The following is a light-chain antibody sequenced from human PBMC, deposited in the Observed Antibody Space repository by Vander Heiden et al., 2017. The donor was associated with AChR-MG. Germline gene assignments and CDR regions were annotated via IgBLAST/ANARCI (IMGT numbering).Light chain of an antibody. CDR3: QQYQHLLT. Sequence: DIQLTQSPSHLSASVGDRVTITCQANRDIANYLNWYQQKPGKAPKLLIYDASILETGVPSRFSGDGSGKDFTITISSLQPEDIATYYCQQYQHLLTFGQGTRLDIK. J-gene: IGKJ5*01. V-gene: IGKV1-33*01. CDR1: RDIANY. CDR2: DAS.